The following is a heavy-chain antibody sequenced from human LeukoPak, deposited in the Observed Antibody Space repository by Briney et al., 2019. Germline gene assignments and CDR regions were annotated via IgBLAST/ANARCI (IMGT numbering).Heavy chain of an antibody. CDR1: GGSISSGDFY. V-gene: IGHV4-30-4*01. CDR3: ARNTGWLQPFDY. CDR2: IYFSGTT. D-gene: IGHD5-24*01. Sequence: SETLSLTCTVSGGSISSGDFYWSWVRQPPGKALEWIGYIYFSGTTYYNPSLKSRITMSVVTSKNQFSLKLSSVTAADTAMYYCARNTGWLQPFDYWGQGTLVTVSS. J-gene: IGHJ4*02.